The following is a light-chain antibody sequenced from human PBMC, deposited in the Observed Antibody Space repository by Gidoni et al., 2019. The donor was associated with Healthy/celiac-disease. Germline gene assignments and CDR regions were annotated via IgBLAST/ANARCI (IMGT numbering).Light chain of an antibody. J-gene: IGKJ1*01. V-gene: IGKV4-1*01. Sequence: DIVMTQSPDSLAVSLGERATINCKSSQSVLYSSNNKNYLAWYQQKPGQPPKLLIYWASTRESGVPERFSGSGYGTDFTLTISSLQDEDVAVYYCQQYYSTPTWTFGQGTKVEIK. CDR1: QSVLYSSNNKNY. CDR3: QQYYSTPTWT. CDR2: WAS.